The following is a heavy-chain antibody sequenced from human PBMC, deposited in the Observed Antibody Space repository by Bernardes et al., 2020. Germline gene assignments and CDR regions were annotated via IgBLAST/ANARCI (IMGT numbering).Heavy chain of an antibody. D-gene: IGHD3-10*01. Sequence: SETLSLTCAVSGGSISSSNWWCWVRQPPGMGLEWIGDIYHSGSTNYNPSLKSRVSISVDKSKNQFSLKLSSVTAADTAVYYCARVNWKYYGSGSYYYYGMDVWGKGTTVTVSS. CDR3: ARVNWKYYGSGSYYYYGMDV. CDR2: IYHSGST. J-gene: IGHJ6*04. CDR1: GGSISSSNW. V-gene: IGHV4-4*02.